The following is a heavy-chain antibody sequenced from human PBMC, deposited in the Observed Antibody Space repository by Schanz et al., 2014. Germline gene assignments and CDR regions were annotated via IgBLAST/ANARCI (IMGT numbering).Heavy chain of an antibody. CDR1: GASISGSSDY. V-gene: IGHV4-39*01. CDR3: ARRDNYLSAFDI. CDR2: IYYTGTT. D-gene: IGHD4-4*01. Sequence: QLQLQESGPGLVKPSETLSLTCTVSGASISGSSDYWGWIRQSPGKGLEWIGNIYYTGTTYYNPSLKGRFSISVEPSKNQVSLKLPSVTAADTAVFYCARRDNYLSAFDIWGQGTMVTVSS. J-gene: IGHJ3*02.